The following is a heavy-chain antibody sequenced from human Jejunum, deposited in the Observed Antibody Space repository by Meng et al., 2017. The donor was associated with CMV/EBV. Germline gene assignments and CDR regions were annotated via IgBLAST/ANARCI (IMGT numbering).Heavy chain of an antibody. D-gene: IGHD5-24*01. CDR3: ARDKAGYKNCDS. Sequence: QAQLQEAGPGLVGPSQTLSLTCTVSGGSIASDDYWWSWIRQPPGKGLEWIGYIYHKGHTYYNPSLRSRISISVDTSKNQFSLRLNSVTAADTAVYYCARDKAGYKNCDSWGQGTLVTVSS. CDR2: IYHKGHT. CDR1: GGSIASDDYW. J-gene: IGHJ5*01. V-gene: IGHV4-30-4*08.